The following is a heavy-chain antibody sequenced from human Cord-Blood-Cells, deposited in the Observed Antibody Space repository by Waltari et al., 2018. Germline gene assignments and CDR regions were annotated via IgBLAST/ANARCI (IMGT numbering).Heavy chain of an antibody. D-gene: IGHD3-3*01. Sequence: EVQLVESGGGLVQPGGSLRLSCAASGFTFSSYWMHWVRQAPGKGLVWVSRINSDGSSTSYADSVKGRFTISRDNAKNTLYLQMNSLRAEDTAVYYCARDQYYDFWSGYGPQRGPSMDVWGKGTTVTVSS. J-gene: IGHJ6*03. CDR1: GFTFSSYW. CDR3: ARDQYYDFWSGYGPQRGPSMDV. CDR2: INSDGSST. V-gene: IGHV3-74*01.